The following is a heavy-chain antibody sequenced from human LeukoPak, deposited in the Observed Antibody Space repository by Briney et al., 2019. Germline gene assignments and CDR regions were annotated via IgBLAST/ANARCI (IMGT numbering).Heavy chain of an antibody. J-gene: IGHJ3*02. CDR2: IYYSGST. Sequence: SETLSLTCTVSGGSISSGDYYWSWIRQPPGKGLEWIGYIYYSGSTYYNPSLKSRVTISVDTSKNQFSLKLSSVTAADTAVYYCAGYCSGGSCFGSGDAFDIWGQGTMVTVSS. CDR3: AGYCSGGSCFGSGDAFDI. D-gene: IGHD2-15*01. V-gene: IGHV4-30-4*01. CDR1: GGSISSGDYY.